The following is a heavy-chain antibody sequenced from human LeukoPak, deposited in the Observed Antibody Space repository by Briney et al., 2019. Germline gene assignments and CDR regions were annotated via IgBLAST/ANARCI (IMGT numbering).Heavy chain of an antibody. CDR1: GYTFTGYY. CDR3: ARSGSYDFWSGYYPFDY. D-gene: IGHD3-3*01. V-gene: IGHV1-2*02. Sequence: GASVKVSCKASGYTFTGYYMHWVRQAPGQGLEWMGWINPNSGGTNYAQKFQGRVTMTRDTSISTAYMEPSRLRSDDTAVYYCARSGSYDFWSGYYPFDYWGQGTLVTVSS. J-gene: IGHJ4*02. CDR2: INPNSGGT.